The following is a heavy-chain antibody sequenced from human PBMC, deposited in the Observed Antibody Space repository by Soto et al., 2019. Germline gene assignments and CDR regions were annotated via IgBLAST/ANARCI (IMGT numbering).Heavy chain of an antibody. D-gene: IGHD3-10*01. CDR3: ARDPFGFGELYVGMDV. CDR2: IYSGGST. Sequence: EVQLVETGGGLIQPGGSLRLSCAASGFTVSSNYMSWVRQAPGKGLEWVSVIYSGGSTYYADSVKGRFTISRDNSKNTLYLQMNSLRAEDTAVYYCARDPFGFGELYVGMDVWGQGTTVTVSS. J-gene: IGHJ6*02. V-gene: IGHV3-53*02. CDR1: GFTVSSNY.